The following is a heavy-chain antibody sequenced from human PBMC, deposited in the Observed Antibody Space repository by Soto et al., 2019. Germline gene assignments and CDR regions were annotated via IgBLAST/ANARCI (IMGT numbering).Heavy chain of an antibody. J-gene: IGHJ6*02. CDR2: ISESGTSM. Sequence: PCGSLRLSCAACGFPFSRYEMNWVCQAPGKGLEWISYISESGTSMYYADAVKGRFAISRDNAQNSLYLQLNSLRIEDTAVYYFARDQEVHDSRGHIIRAMDVWGQGTTVTVSS. V-gene: IGHV3-48*03. CDR1: GFPFSRYE. CDR3: ARDQEVHDSRGHIIRAMDV. D-gene: IGHD6-19*01.